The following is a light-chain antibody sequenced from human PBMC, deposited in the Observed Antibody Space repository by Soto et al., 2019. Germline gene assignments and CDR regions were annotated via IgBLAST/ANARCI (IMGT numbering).Light chain of an antibody. CDR3: QHYGTSLYT. Sequence: EIVLTQSPATLSLSPGERATLSCRASQSVSSYLAWYQQKPGQAPRLLIYVASSRATGIPDRFSGSGSGTDFTLTISRLEPEDFAVYYCQHYGTSLYTFGQGTKLEIK. V-gene: IGKV3-20*01. J-gene: IGKJ2*01. CDR2: VAS. CDR1: QSVSSY.